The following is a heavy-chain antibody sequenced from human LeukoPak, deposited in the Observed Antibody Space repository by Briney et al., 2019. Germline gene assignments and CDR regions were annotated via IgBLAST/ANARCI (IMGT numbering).Heavy chain of an antibody. Sequence: GGSLRLSCAASGFTFSSYGMHWVRQAPGKGLEWVTFIQYDGSNKYYADSVKGRFTISRDNSKNTVYLQMNSLRTEDTAVYYCARSLTTVRAYDYWGQGTLVTGSS. CDR3: ARSLTTVRAYDY. J-gene: IGHJ4*02. CDR2: IQYDGSNK. CDR1: GFTFSSYG. D-gene: IGHD3-10*01. V-gene: IGHV3-30*02.